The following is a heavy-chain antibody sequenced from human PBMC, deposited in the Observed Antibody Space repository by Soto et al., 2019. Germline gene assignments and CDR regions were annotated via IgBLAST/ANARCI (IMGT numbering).Heavy chain of an antibody. CDR1: GDSISSGDYY. V-gene: IGHV4-30-4*01. Sequence: PSETLSLTCTVSGDSISSGDYYWSWIRQPPGKGLEWIGYIYYSGSTYYNPSLKSRVTISVDTSKNQFSLKLSSVTAADTAVYYCARGRESYYYDSSGYLSDYWGQGTLVTVSS. CDR3: ARGRESYYYDSSGYLSDY. CDR2: IYYSGST. D-gene: IGHD3-22*01. J-gene: IGHJ4*02.